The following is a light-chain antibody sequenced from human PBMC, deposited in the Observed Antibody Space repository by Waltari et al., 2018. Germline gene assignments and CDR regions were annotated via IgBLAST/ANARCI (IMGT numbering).Light chain of an antibody. CDR3: QQRSKWPLT. V-gene: IGKV3-11*01. CDR2: DAS. CDR1: QSVTNY. Sequence: DIVLTQSPATLSLSPGERATLSCRASQSVTNYLAWYQLKPGQAPRLLIYDASNRATGIPARFSCSGSGTDFTLTISNLEPEDSAVYYCQQRSKWPLTFGRGTKVEIK. J-gene: IGKJ4*01.